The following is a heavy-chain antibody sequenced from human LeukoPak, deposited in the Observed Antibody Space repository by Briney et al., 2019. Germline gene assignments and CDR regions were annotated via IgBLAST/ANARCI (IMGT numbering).Heavy chain of an antibody. V-gene: IGHV4-39*01. Sequence: PSETLSLTCTVSGGPVSSNEYFWGWIRQPPGKGLEWIGNIHYNGITYYNPSLKSRVTISLDTSRNQFSLKLSSVTAADTAVYYCATLVRDFDWTRGPRISTDYWGQGALVTVSS. D-gene: IGHD3-9*01. CDR2: IHYNGIT. CDR1: GGPVSSNEYF. CDR3: ATLVRDFDWTRGPRISTDY. J-gene: IGHJ4*02.